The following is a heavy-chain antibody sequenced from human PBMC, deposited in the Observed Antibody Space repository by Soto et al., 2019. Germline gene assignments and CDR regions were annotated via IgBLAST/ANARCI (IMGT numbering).Heavy chain of an antibody. J-gene: IGHJ6*02. CDR2: IIPIFGTA. Sequence: QVQLVQSGAEVKKPGSSVKVSCKASGGTFSSYAISWVRQAPGQGLEWMGGIIPIFGTANYAQKFQGRVTITAEDATSTAYMEQRSMRSEDTAVYYCASGDDFFSSGRYYYYGMDVRVQGTTVTVSS. CDR3: ASGDDFFSSGRYYYYGMDV. V-gene: IGHV1-69*01. CDR1: GGTFSSYA. D-gene: IGHD3-3*01.